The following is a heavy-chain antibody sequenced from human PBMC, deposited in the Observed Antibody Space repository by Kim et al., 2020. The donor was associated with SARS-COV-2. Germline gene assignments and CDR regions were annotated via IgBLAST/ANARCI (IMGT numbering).Heavy chain of an antibody. V-gene: IGHV1-3*01. Sequence: SQKFQGRVTFTSDTSATTAYMELSSLRSEDTAVYYCARRKIATCSDPFDYWGQGTLVTVSS. D-gene: IGHD2-15*01. J-gene: IGHJ4*02. CDR3: ARRKIATCSDPFDY.